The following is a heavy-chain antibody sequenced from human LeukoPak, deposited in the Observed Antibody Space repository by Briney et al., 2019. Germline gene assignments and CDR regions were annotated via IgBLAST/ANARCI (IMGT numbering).Heavy chain of an antibody. V-gene: IGHV3-53*01. CDR3: VSQKWLYAFDI. D-gene: IGHD5-24*01. CDR2: IYSGGAT. J-gene: IGHJ3*02. Sequence: GGSLRLSCVASGLTVNSNYMSWVRQAPGKGLEWVSAIYSGGATYYADPVKGRFTVSRDDSKNTLYLQMYRLRVEDTAMYYCVSQKWLYAFDIWGQGTMVTVSS. CDR1: GLTVNSNY.